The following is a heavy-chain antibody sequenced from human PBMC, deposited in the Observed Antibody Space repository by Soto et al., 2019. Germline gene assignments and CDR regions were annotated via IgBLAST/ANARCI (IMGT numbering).Heavy chain of an antibody. V-gene: IGHV3-30*18. CDR2: ISYDGSNK. CDR3: AKDRQGYSSSPNKYYFDY. D-gene: IGHD6-6*01. CDR1: GFTFSSYG. Sequence: GGSLRLSCAASGFTFSSYGMHWVRQAPGKGLEWVAVISYDGSNKYYADSVKGRFTISRDNSKNTLYLQMNSLRAEDTAVYYCAKDRQGYSSSPNKYYFDYWGQGTLVTVSS. J-gene: IGHJ4*02.